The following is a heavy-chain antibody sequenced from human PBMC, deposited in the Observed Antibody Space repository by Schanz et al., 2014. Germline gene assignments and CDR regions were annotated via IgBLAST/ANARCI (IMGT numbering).Heavy chain of an antibody. J-gene: IGHJ3*02. CDR2: ISHDGYST. CDR3: AKGRFGELSAFDI. Sequence: DVHLLESGGGLVQPGGSLRLSCSASGFTFSIYAMHWVRQAPGKGLEYVSAISHDGYSTYYADSVKGRFTISRDNSKNTLYLQMNSLRAEDTAVYYCAKGRFGELSAFDIWGQGTMVTVSS. CDR1: GFTFSIYA. V-gene: IGHV3-64D*06. D-gene: IGHD3-10*01.